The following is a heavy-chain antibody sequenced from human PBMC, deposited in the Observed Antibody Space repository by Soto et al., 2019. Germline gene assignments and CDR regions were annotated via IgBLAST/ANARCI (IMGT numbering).Heavy chain of an antibody. Sequence: QVQLVESGGGVVQPGRSLRLSCAASGFTFSSYGMHWVRQAPGKGLEWVAVIWYDGSNKYYADSVKGRFTISRDNSKNRLYLKMNSLRAEDTAVYDCARVLPTTVTYREVGVGGLDYWGQGTLVTVSS. CDR3: ARVLPTTVTYREVGVGGLDY. V-gene: IGHV3-33*01. D-gene: IGHD4-17*01. CDR2: IWYDGSNK. J-gene: IGHJ4*02. CDR1: GFTFSSYG.